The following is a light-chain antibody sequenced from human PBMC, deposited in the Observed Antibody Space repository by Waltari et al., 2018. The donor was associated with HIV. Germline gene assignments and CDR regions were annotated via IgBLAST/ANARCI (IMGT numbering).Light chain of an antibody. CDR3: MQTLQSPWT. Sequence: DIVMTQSPLSLSVTPGEPATIYCTSSQSLLRVNGYNSLDWYLQKPGQSPQPLIYLASTRASGVPDRFSGSGSGTDFTLKISRVEAEDVGLYYCMQTLQSPWTFGQGTNVEIK. CDR2: LAS. J-gene: IGKJ1*01. V-gene: IGKV2-28*01. CDR1: QSLLRVNGYNS.